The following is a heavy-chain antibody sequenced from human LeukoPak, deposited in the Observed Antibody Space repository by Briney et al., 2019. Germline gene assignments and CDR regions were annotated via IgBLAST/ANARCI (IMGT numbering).Heavy chain of an antibody. D-gene: IGHD1-26*01. Sequence: ASVKVSCKASGYTFTSYYMHWVRQAPGQGLEWMGIINPSGGSTNYAQKFRGRVTITADESTSTAYMELSSLRSEDTAVYYCARGGRIGSYLAYFDYWGQGTLVTVSS. J-gene: IGHJ4*02. CDR1: GYTFTSYY. V-gene: IGHV1-46*01. CDR3: ARGGRIGSYLAYFDY. CDR2: INPSGGST.